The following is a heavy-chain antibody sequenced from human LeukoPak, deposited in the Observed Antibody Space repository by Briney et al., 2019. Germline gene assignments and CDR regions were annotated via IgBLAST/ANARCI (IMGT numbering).Heavy chain of an antibody. CDR3: AKVVSGFHFDC. Sequence: GGSLRLSCAASGFKIVTYAMNWVRQAPGKGLEWVSVISNSGETTHYADSVKGRFTISRDNSQNTLYLQMNTLRAEDTAVYYCAKVVSGFHFDCWGQGTLVTVSS. CDR2: ISNSGETT. CDR1: GFKIVTYA. D-gene: IGHD1-26*01. J-gene: IGHJ4*02. V-gene: IGHV3-23*01.